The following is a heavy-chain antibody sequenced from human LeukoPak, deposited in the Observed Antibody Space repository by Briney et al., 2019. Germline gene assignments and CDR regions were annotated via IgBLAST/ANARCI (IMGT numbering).Heavy chain of an antibody. CDR2: INPNSGGT. Sequence: ASVKVSCKASGYTFTGQYIHWVRQAPGQGPEWMGWINPNSGGTNYAQKFQGRVTMTRDTSISTAYMEVSSLRSDDTAVYYCARSYSYDSSGYCGAKWGQGTLVTVSS. V-gene: IGHV1-2*02. CDR1: GYTFTGQY. J-gene: IGHJ4*02. D-gene: IGHD3-22*01. CDR3: ARSYSYDSSGYCGAK.